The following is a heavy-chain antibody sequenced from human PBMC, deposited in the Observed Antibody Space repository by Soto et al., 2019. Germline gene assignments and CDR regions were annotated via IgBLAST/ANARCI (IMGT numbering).Heavy chain of an antibody. CDR1: GYTFTSYA. D-gene: IGHD3-22*01. Sequence: SVKVSCKATGYTFTSYAMHWVRQAPVQRLEWMGWINAGNGNTKYSQKFQGRVTITRDTSASTAYMELSSLRSEDTAVYYCARTLPRYYYDSSGYQDAFDIWGQGTMVTVSS. V-gene: IGHV1-3*01. J-gene: IGHJ3*02. CDR2: INAGNGNT. CDR3: ARTLPRYYYDSSGYQDAFDI.